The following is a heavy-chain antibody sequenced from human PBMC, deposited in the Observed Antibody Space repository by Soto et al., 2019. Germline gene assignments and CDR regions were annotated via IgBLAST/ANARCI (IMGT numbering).Heavy chain of an antibody. J-gene: IGHJ6*02. CDR2: IYYSGST. CDR3: ASLNTVTTFYYYGMDV. CDR1: GGSISSSSYY. Sequence: SETLSLTCTVSGGSISSSSYYWGWIRQPPGKGLEWIGSIYYSGSTYYNPSLKSRVTISVDTSKNQFSLKLSSVTAADTAVYYCASLNTVTTFYYYGMDVWGQGTTVTVSS. D-gene: IGHD4-4*01. V-gene: IGHV4-39*01.